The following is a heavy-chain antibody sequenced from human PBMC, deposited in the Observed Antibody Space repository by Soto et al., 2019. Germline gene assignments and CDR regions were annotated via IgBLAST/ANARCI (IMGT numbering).Heavy chain of an antibody. CDR3: ARVQGGGTYYRLLDY. D-gene: IGHD2-15*01. V-gene: IGHV3-30-3*01. Sequence: QVPLVESGGGVVQPGRSLRLSCAASGFTFSSYAMHWVRQAPGKGLEWMALISYDGSNKYYADSVKGRFTISRDISXXTLYLQMNSLRAEDTAVYYCARVQGGGTYYRLLDYWGQGTLVTVSS. CDR2: ISYDGSNK. CDR1: GFTFSSYA. J-gene: IGHJ4*02.